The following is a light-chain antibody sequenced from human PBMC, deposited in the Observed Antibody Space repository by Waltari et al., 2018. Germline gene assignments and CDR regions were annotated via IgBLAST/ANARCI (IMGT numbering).Light chain of an antibody. CDR2: QVS. Sequence: DVVMTQSPLSLAATLGQPAPISCRSSQSLLYRDGNTYLNWFHQRPGQSPRRLIYQVSNRDSGVPNRFSGSGSGTDFTLTISRVEAEDVGIFFCMQGTQWPGTFGQGTKVEIK. V-gene: IGKV2-30*01. CDR3: MQGTQWPGT. J-gene: IGKJ1*01. CDR1: QSLLYRDGNTY.